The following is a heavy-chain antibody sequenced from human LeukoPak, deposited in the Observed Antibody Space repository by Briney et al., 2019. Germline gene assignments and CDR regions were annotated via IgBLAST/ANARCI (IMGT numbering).Heavy chain of an antibody. CDR2: IIPIFGTA. D-gene: IGHD3-16*01. V-gene: IGHV1-69*05. CDR3: ARIGGRGVLY. Sequence: SVKVSCKASGGTFSSYAISRVRQAPGQGLEWMGRIIPIFGTANYAQKFQGRVTITTDESTSTAYMELSSLRSEDTAVYYCARIGGRGVLYWGQGTLVTVSS. J-gene: IGHJ4*02. CDR1: GGTFSSYA.